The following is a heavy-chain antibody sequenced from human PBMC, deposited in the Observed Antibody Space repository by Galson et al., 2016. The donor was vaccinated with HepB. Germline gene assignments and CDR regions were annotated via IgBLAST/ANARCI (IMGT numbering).Heavy chain of an antibody. J-gene: IGHJ4*02. V-gene: IGHV3-43*01. CDR1: GFSFDDYT. CDR2: ISWDGGSV. CDR3: AKDLGYCSSGSCYPLES. D-gene: IGHD2-15*01. Sequence: SLRLSCAASGFSFDDYTMHWVRQPPGQGLQWVSLISWDGGSVYYADSVRGRFTVSRDNSKNSLSLQMNSLNAADTAIYYCAKDLGYCSSGSCYPLESWGQGTRVTVSS.